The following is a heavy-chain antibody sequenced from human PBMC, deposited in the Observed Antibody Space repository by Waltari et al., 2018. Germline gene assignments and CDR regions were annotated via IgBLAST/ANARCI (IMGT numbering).Heavy chain of an antibody. CDR1: GGSISSHY. J-gene: IGHJ4*02. Sequence: QVQLQESGPGLVKPSENLSLTCTVSGGSISSHYWSWIRQTPGKGLEWIGCNDYSGSTNYNPSLKSRVTISLDTSKNQFSRKLSSVTAADTAVYYCARGYSSSWYYFDYWGQGTLVTVSS. V-gene: IGHV4-59*11. D-gene: IGHD6-13*01. CDR3: ARGYSSSWYYFDY. CDR2: NDYSGST.